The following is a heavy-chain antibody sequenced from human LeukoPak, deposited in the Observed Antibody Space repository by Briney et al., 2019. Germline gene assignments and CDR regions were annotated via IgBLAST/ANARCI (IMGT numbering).Heavy chain of an antibody. CDR3: ARTSITIFGVANYYFDY. CDR1: EFTFASYW. J-gene: IGHJ4*02. Sequence: GGSLRLSCAASEFTFASYWMSWVRQAPGKGLEWVANIKQDGSEKYYVDSVKGRFTISRDNAKNSLYLQMNSLRAEDTAVYYCARTSITIFGVANYYFDYWGQGTLVTVSS. CDR2: IKQDGSEK. V-gene: IGHV3-7*01. D-gene: IGHD3-3*01.